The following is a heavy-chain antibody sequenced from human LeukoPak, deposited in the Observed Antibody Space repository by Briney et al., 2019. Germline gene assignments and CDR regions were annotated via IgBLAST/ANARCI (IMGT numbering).Heavy chain of an antibody. Sequence: ASVKVSCKASGFTFSDYFLHWVRRAPGQGLEWMGCINANSGGTTYAQRFQGRVTVTRDTSIGTAYLDLTGLGSDDTAVYYCARELSGSGTFDYWGQGALLTVSS. CDR1: GFTFSDYF. J-gene: IGHJ4*02. CDR2: INANSGGT. V-gene: IGHV1-2*02. D-gene: IGHD3-10*01. CDR3: ARELSGSGTFDY.